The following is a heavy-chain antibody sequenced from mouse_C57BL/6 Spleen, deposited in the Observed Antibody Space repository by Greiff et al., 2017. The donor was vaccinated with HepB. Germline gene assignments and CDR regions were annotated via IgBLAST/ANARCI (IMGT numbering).Heavy chain of an antibody. D-gene: IGHD2-3*01. CDR1: GYTFTDYY. V-gene: IGHV1-19*01. CDR2: INPYNGGT. Sequence: DVKLQESGPVLVKPGASVKMSCKASGYTFTDYYMNWVKQSHGKSLEWIGVINPYNGGTSYNQKFKGKATLTVDKSSSTAYMELNSLTSEDSAVYYCARDGFFAYWGQGTLVTVSA. CDR3: ARDGFFAY. J-gene: IGHJ3*01.